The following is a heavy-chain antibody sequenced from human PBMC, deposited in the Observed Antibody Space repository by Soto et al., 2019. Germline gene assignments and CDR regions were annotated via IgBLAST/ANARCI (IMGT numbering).Heavy chain of an antibody. V-gene: IGHV5-51*01. CDR3: AGGGVRGVITRTWYYYGMDV. CDR2: IYPGDSDT. J-gene: IGHJ6*02. CDR1: GYSFTSYW. Sequence: PGESLKISCKGSGYSFTSYWIGWVRQMPGKGLEWMGIIYPGDSDTRYSPSFQGQVTISADKSISTAYLQWSSLKASDTAMYYCAGGGVRGVITRTWYYYGMDVWGQGPTGTVYS. D-gene: IGHD3-10*01.